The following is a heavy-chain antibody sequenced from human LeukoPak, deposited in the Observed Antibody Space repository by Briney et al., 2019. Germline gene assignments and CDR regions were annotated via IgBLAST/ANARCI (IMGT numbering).Heavy chain of an antibody. V-gene: IGHV3-48*04. CDR1: GSTFSSHT. D-gene: IGHD6-19*01. Sequence: GGSLRLSCAASGSTFSSHTMNWVRQAPGKGLEWVSYISNTGSVIYYADSVKGRFTISRDNAKNSLYLQMNSLRAEDTAVYYCARDMVSEAGTRWGDYWGQGTLVTVSS. J-gene: IGHJ4*02. CDR2: ISNTGSVI. CDR3: ARDMVSEAGTRWGDY.